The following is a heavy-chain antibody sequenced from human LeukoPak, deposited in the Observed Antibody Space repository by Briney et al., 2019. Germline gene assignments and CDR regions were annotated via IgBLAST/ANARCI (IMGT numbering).Heavy chain of an antibody. D-gene: IGHD1-1*01. Sequence: GGSLRLSCATSGFTFSSYSMNWVRQAPGKGLEWVSYISSSSSTIYYADSVKGRFTISRDNAKNSLYLQMNSLRAEDTAVYYCARDRLEPPRFYYFDYWGQGTLVTVSS. V-gene: IGHV3-48*01. CDR1: GFTFSSYS. J-gene: IGHJ4*02. CDR3: ARDRLEPPRFYYFDY. CDR2: ISSSSSTI.